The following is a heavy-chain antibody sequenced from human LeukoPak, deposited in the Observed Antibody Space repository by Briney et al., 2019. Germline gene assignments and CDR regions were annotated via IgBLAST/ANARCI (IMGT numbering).Heavy chain of an antibody. CDR2: IHSSGST. J-gene: IGHJ4*02. V-gene: IGHV4-59*11. Sequence: PSETLSLTCTVSGGSMSGHFWSWFRRPPGKGLENIGYIHSSGSTNYNPSYKSRVTVSLEMSKNQFSLSLSSVTGADTAVYYCARDPGDTDWYNFDFWGQGILVTVSS. CDR1: GGSMSGHF. CDR3: ARDPGDTDWYNFDF. D-gene: IGHD3-9*01.